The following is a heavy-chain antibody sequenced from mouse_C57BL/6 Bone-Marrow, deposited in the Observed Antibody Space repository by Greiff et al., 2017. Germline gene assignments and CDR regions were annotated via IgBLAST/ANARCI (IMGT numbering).Heavy chain of an antibody. J-gene: IGHJ4*01. D-gene: IGHD2-4*01. CDR3: ARSMITTCAMDY. Sequence: EVQLQQSVAELVRPGASVKLSCTASGFNIKNTYMPWVKQRPEQGLEWIGRIDPANGNTKYAPKFQGKATITADTSSNTAYRQLSSLTSEDTAIYYCARSMITTCAMDYWGQGTSVTVSS. CDR2: IDPANGNT. CDR1: GFNIKNTY. V-gene: IGHV14-3*01.